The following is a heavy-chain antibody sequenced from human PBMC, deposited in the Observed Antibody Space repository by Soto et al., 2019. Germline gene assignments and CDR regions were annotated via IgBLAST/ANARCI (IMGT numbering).Heavy chain of an antibody. CDR3: AREGSWIAAAGNFDY. V-gene: IGHV1-2*04. J-gene: IGHJ4*02. D-gene: IGHD6-13*01. CDR1: GYTFTGYY. CDR2: INPNSGGT. Sequence: ASVKVSCKASGYTFTGYYMHWGRQAPGQGLEWMGWINPNSGGTNYAQKFQGWVTMTRDTSISTAYMELSRLRSDDTAVYYCAREGSWIAAAGNFDYWGQGTLVTVSS.